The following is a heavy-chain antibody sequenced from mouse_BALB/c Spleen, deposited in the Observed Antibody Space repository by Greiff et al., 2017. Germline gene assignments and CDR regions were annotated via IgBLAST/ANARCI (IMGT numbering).Heavy chain of an antibody. J-gene: IGHJ4*01. Sequence: QVQLQQSGAELAKPGASVKMSCKASGYTFTSYWMHWVKQRPGQGLEWIGYINPSTGYTEYNQKFKDKATLTADKSSSTAYMQLSSLTSEDSAVYYCARSGGFYAMDYWGQGTSVTVSS. D-gene: IGHD1-1*02. CDR3: ARSGGFYAMDY. V-gene: IGHV1-7*01. CDR1: GYTFTSYW. CDR2: INPSTGYT.